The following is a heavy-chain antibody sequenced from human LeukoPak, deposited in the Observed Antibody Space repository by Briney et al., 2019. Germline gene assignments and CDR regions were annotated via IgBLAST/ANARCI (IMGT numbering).Heavy chain of an antibody. J-gene: IGHJ4*02. CDR2: IYPGDSDT. V-gene: IGHV5-51*07. Sequence: GEPLKISCNGAGSSFTTYWIGWVHQMPGKGLEWMGIIYPGDSDTRYSPSFQGQVTISADKSISTAYLQWSSLKASDTAMYYCARRGSGWYVDYWGQGTLVTVSS. CDR1: GSSFTTYW. D-gene: IGHD6-19*01. CDR3: ARRGSGWYVDY.